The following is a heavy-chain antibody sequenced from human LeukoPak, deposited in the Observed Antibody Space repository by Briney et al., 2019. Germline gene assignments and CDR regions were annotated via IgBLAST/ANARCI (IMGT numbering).Heavy chain of an antibody. CDR2: ISGSGGST. Sequence: GGSLRLSCAASGFTFSSYAMSWVRQAPGKGLEWVSTISGSGGSTYYADSVKGRFTISRDNSKSALYLQMNSLRAEDTAVYYCAKLRASDLRDFDYWGQGTLVTVSS. J-gene: IGHJ4*02. D-gene: IGHD3-3*01. CDR3: AKLRASDLRDFDY. CDR1: GFTFSSYA. V-gene: IGHV3-23*01.